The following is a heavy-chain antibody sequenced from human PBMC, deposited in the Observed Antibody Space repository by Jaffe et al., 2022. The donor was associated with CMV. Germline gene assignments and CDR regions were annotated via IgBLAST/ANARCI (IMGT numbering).Heavy chain of an antibody. Sequence: QLQLQESGPGLVKPSETLSLTCTVSGGSISSSSYYWGWIRQPPGKGLEWIGSIYYSGSTYYNPSLKSRVTISVDTSKNQFSLKLSSVTAADTAVYYCARSDSVVTQEFDYWGQGTLVTVSS. CDR2: IYYSGST. J-gene: IGHJ4*02. V-gene: IGHV4-39*01. CDR3: ARSDSVVTQEFDY. D-gene: IGHD2-21*02. CDR1: GGSISSSSYY.